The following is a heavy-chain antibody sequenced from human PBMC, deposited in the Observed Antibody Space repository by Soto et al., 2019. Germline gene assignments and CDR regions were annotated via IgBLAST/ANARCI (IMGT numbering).Heavy chain of an antibody. Sequence: SETLSLTCTVSGGSMSGSGSYGAWIRQPPGKGLEWIGSMYYGGSTYFSGSTYYSSSLKSRVIISVDTSKNQFSLKLSSVTAADTAIYYCARHEDIFGSGGIGVFDPWGQGTLVTVSS. D-gene: IGHD2-15*01. CDR3: ARHEDIFGSGGIGVFDP. V-gene: IGHV4-39*01. CDR2: MYYGGSTYFSGST. CDR1: GGSMSGSGSY. J-gene: IGHJ5*02.